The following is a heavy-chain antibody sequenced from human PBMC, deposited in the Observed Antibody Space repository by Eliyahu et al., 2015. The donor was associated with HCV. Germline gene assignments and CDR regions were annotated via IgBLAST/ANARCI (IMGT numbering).Heavy chain of an antibody. Sequence: QVQLVESGGGVVQPGRSLRLSCAASGFXFXSYGMXWVRXXPGKGXEWVAVIXYDGSNKYYADSVKGRFTISRDNSKNTLYLQMNSLRAEDTAVYYCAKDLGYCSSTSCYPHGDYYYGMDVWGQGTTVTVSS. V-gene: IGHV3-30*18. CDR1: GFXFXSYG. CDR2: IXYDGSNK. D-gene: IGHD2-2*01. CDR3: AKDLGYCSSTSCYPHGDYYYGMDV. J-gene: IGHJ6*02.